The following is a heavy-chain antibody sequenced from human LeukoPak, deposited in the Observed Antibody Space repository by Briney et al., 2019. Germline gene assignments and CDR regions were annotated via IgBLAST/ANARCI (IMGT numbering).Heavy chain of an antibody. Sequence: ASVKVSCKASGYTFTGYYMHWVRQAPGQGLEWMGWINPNSGGTNYAQKFQGRVTMTRDTSISTAYMELSRLRSDDTAVYYCARDWAVVTGYNWFDPWGQGTLVTVSS. CDR3: ARDWAVVTGYNWFDP. CDR2: INPNSGGT. V-gene: IGHV1-2*02. CDR1: GYTFTGYY. J-gene: IGHJ5*02. D-gene: IGHD4-23*01.